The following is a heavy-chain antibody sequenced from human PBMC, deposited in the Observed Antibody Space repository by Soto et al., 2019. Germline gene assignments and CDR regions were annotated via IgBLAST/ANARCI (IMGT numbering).Heavy chain of an antibody. V-gene: IGHV3-23*01. J-gene: IGHJ4*02. D-gene: IGHD1-26*01. CDR2: ISGSDGKT. CDR1: GFSFGSYA. CDR3: AKQGSPGVGDIPYYFGY. Sequence: GSLRLSCAASGFSFGSYALSWVRQAPGKGLEWVSTISGSDGKTFYADSVKGRFSISRDNSKNTLYLQMNSLRAEDTAVYYCAKQGSPGVGDIPYYFGYWGQGTLVTVSS.